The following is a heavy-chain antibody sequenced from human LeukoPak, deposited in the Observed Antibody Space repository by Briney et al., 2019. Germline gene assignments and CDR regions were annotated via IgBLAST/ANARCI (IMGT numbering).Heavy chain of an antibody. CDR1: AFIFSGHW. Sequence: GGSLRLSCEGSAFIFSGHWMNWVRQTPGKGLEWVASIKEDGSERQYVDSVKGRFSISRDNTKGSLFLQLNSLRAEDTAVYYCARDMEATINFGLDYWGQGTLVTVSS. J-gene: IGHJ4*02. CDR2: IKEDGSER. CDR3: ARDMEATINFGLDY. V-gene: IGHV3-7*03. D-gene: IGHD5-12*01.